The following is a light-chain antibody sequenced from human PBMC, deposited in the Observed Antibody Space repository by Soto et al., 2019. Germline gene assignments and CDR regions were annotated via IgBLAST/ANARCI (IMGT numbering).Light chain of an antibody. V-gene: IGKV3-15*01. CDR1: QGIGDA. CDR2: DTS. Sequence: VMTQYRATLSVSPGERATLSCRSSQGIGDALAWYQHKPGQTPRLLIYDTSTRATGVPTRFSGSRSGAEFTLTINSLQSEDFAVYYCQPYNNWPLTCGGGTKVDIK. CDR3: QPYNNWPLT. J-gene: IGKJ4*01.